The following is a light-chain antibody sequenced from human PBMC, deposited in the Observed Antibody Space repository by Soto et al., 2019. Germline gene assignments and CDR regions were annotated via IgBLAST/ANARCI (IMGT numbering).Light chain of an antibody. CDR1: QSVAGS. CDR3: QQYNNWPVT. V-gene: IGKV3-11*01. Sequence: EFVLTQSPATLSLSPGERAILSCRASQSVAGSLAWYQQKPGQAPRLLIHGASTRATGIAARFSGSGSGTEFTLTISGLQPEDFATYYCQQYNNWPVTFGGGTKVDIK. CDR2: GAS. J-gene: IGKJ4*01.